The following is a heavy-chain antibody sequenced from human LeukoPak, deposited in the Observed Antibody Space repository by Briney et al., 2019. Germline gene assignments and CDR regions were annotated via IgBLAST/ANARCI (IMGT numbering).Heavy chain of an antibody. CDR1: GFTFSDYW. Sequence: SGGSLRLSCAASGFTFSDYWMHWVRQTPGKGLVWVSRISCDGGGTNYAESVKGRFTISRDNAKNTLYLQMNSLRVEDTAVYYCVRNMVRGVVYFDSWGQGALVTVSS. CDR2: ISCDGGGT. D-gene: IGHD3-10*01. J-gene: IGHJ4*02. CDR3: VRNMVRGVVYFDS. V-gene: IGHV3-74*01.